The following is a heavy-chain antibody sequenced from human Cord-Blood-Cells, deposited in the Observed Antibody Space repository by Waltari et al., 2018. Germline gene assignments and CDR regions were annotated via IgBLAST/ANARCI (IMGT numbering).Heavy chain of an antibody. CDR2: ISSSSSNI. J-gene: IGHJ4*02. V-gene: IGHV3-48*02. CDR1: GFTFSSYS. D-gene: IGHD3-22*01. Sequence: EVQLVESGGGLVQPGGSLRLSCAACGFTFSSYSMNWVRQAPGKGLEWVSYISSSSSNIYYADSVKGRFTISRDNAKNSLYLQMNSLRDEDTAVYYCARDLGYDSSHSYFDYWGQGTLVTVSS. CDR3: ARDLGYDSSHSYFDY.